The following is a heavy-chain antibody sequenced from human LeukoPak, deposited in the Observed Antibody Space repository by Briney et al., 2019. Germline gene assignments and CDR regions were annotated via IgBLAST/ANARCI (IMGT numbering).Heavy chain of an antibody. D-gene: IGHD1-14*01. Sequence: GGSLRLSCAASGFTFSTYTMYWVRQPPGKGLEWVSIIGGSGGDIHYADSVKGRFTISRDNSKNTLYLQMNSLRAEDTAVYYCAKGTRLDHPYFDYWGQGTLVTVSS. J-gene: IGHJ4*02. CDR1: GFTFSTYT. CDR3: AKGTRLDHPYFDY. CDR2: IGGSGGDI. V-gene: IGHV3-23*01.